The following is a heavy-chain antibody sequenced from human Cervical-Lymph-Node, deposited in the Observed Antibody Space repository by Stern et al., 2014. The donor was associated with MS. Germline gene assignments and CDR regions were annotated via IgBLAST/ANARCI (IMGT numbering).Heavy chain of an antibody. CDR2: INPNCGMA. J-gene: IGHJ6*02. CDR3: ARDLPSAGYGMDV. V-gene: IGHV1-69*09. Sequence: VQLVESGAEVKKPGSSVKVSCTASGDIFSTYSITWVRQAPGQGLEWMGRINPNCGMANYAQKFQGRLTIPKDKPRSTANLKLSSLRSEDTAVFYCARDLPSAGYGMDVWGQGTTVTVSS. CDR1: GDIFSTYS. D-gene: IGHD3-10*01.